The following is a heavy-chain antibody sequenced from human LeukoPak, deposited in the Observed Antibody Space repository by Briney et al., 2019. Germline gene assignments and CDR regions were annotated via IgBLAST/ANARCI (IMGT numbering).Heavy chain of an antibody. Sequence: PSETLSLTCSVSGDSINSYYWSWIRQPPGKGLEWIGHIFHSGNTNDNPSLKSRVTISVDPSKNQFSLRLRSVTAADTAVYYCARTYYDSWGYYEVTYWGQGTLVTVSS. V-gene: IGHV4-59*01. J-gene: IGHJ4*02. CDR1: GDSINSYY. D-gene: IGHD3-22*01. CDR2: IFHSGNT. CDR3: ARTYYDSWGYYEVTY.